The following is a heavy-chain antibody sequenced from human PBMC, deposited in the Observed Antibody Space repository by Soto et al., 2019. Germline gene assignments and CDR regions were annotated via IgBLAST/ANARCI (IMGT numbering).Heavy chain of an antibody. CDR1: GYTFTSYG. CDR2: ISAYNGNT. J-gene: IGHJ3*02. CDR3: AREGLGLSPHDAFDI. Sequence: QVQLVQSGAEVKKPGASVKVSCKASGYTFTSYGITWVRQAPGQGLEWMGWISAYNGNTNYAQKLQGRVTMTTDTSTSTAYLELRSLRADDTAVYYCAREGLGLSPHDAFDIWGQGTMVTVSS. D-gene: IGHD3-16*01. V-gene: IGHV1-18*01.